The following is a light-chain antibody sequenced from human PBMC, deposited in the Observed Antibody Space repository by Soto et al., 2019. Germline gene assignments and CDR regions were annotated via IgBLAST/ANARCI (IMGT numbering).Light chain of an antibody. CDR2: EGN. CDR1: SGDIATYYL. J-gene: IGLJ2*01. V-gene: IGLV2-23*01. Sequence: QSALTQPASVSGSPGQSITISCTGTSGDIATYYLVSWYQQHPGRAPKLIIFEGNKRPSGVSNRFSASKSGNTASLAISGLQAEDEADYHCCSYAGRSTVICGGGTKLTVL. CDR3: CSYAGRSTVI.